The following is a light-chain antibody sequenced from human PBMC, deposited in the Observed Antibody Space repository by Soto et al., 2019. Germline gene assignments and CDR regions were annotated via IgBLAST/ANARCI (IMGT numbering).Light chain of an antibody. Sequence: EIVMTQSPATLSVSPGERATLSCRASQSVSSNLAWYQQKPGQAPRLLIYGASTRATGMPARFSGSGSGTEFTLTISSLQSEDFAVYYCQQRHMWPITFGQGTRLEIK. J-gene: IGKJ5*01. CDR3: QQRHMWPIT. V-gene: IGKV3-15*01. CDR1: QSVSSN. CDR2: GAS.